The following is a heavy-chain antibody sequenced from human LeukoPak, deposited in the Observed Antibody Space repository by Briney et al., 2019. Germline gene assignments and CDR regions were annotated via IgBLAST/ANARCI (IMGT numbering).Heavy chain of an antibody. D-gene: IGHD1-26*01. CDR1: GGTFSSYA. Sequence: SVKVSCKASGGTFSSYAISWVRQAPGQGLEWMGGIIPIFGTANYAQRFQGRVTITADESTSTAYMELSSLRFEDTAVYYCAREGVGATKRGAFDYWGQGTLVTVSS. J-gene: IGHJ4*02. V-gene: IGHV1-69*01. CDR3: AREGVGATKRGAFDY. CDR2: IIPIFGTA.